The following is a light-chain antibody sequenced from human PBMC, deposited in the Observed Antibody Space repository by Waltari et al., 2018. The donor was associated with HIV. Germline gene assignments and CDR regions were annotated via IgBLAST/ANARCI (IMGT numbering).Light chain of an antibody. CDR1: PSLLYRPNNKNF. V-gene: IGKV4-1*01. J-gene: IGKJ1*01. Sequence: DIVMTQSPASLTVSLGERASLHCLSNPSLLYRPNNKNFLVWYQQKPGQPPTLLIYWASSREAGVPARFSGSGSGTNFTLTISSLQPEDVATYFCQQYFTTPWTFGQGTKVE. CDR3: QQYFTTPWT. CDR2: WAS.